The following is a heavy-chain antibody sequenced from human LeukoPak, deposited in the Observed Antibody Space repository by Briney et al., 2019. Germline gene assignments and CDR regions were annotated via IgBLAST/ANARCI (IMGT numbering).Heavy chain of an antibody. V-gene: IGHV1-18*01. CDR3: ARVAIAAAGIPPYFDY. Sequence: ASVKVSCKASGYTFTSYGISWVRQATGQGLEWMGWISAYNGNTNYAQKLQGRVTMTTDTSTSTVYMELSSLRSEDTAVYYCARVAIAAAGIPPYFDYWGQGTLVTVSS. J-gene: IGHJ4*02. D-gene: IGHD6-13*01. CDR2: ISAYNGNT. CDR1: GYTFTSYG.